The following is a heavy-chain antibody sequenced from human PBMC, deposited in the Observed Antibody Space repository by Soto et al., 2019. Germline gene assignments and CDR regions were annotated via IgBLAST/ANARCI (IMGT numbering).Heavy chain of an antibody. D-gene: IGHD3-22*01. J-gene: IGHJ4*01. V-gene: IGHV4-30-2*01. CDR2: IYHSGST. CDR1: VRSFNSPGYS. CDR3: ARVPINYDSRGYYHYDTFDI. Sequence: PSEPLSLACAVPVRSFNSPGYSWGWMPQPPGKGLEWIAYIYHSGSTYYNPSLKSRVTISLDRSNNPLSLKLSSVTAEDTAVYYCARVPINYDSRGYYHYDTFDIWGQGTLVTVSS.